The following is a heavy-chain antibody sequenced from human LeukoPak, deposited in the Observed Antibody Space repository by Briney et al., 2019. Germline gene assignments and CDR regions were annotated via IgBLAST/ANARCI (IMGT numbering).Heavy chain of an antibody. D-gene: IGHD2-15*01. CDR1: GFTFSSYA. CDR2: ISGRGGNT. J-gene: IGHJ6*02. Sequence: GGSLRLSCAASGFTFSSYAMSWVRQAPGKGLEWVSVISGRGGNTYYADSVKGRFTISRDNSKNTLYLQMNSLRAEDTAVYYCASQDRLIVVVVGATVSSDHGMDVWGQGTTVTVSS. V-gene: IGHV3-23*01. CDR3: ASQDRLIVVVVGATVSSDHGMDV.